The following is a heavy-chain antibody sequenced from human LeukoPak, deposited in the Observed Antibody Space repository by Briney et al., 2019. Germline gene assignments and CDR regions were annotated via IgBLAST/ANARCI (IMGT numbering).Heavy chain of an antibody. CDR1: GGSISSSNW. Sequence: SETLSLTCAVSGGSISSSNWWSWVRQPPGKGLEWIGEIYHSGSTNYNPSLKSRVTISVDTSKNQFSLKLSSVTAADTAVYYCARQLVRGYYYGMDVWGQGTTVTVSS. CDR3: ARQLVRGYYYGMDV. D-gene: IGHD3-10*01. J-gene: IGHJ6*02. CDR2: IYHSGST. V-gene: IGHV4-4*02.